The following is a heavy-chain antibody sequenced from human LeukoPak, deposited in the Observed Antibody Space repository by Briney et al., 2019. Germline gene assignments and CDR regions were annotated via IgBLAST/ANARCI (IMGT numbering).Heavy chain of an antibody. J-gene: IGHJ4*02. D-gene: IGHD6-13*01. V-gene: IGHV3-21*01. Sequence: GGSLRLSCAASGFTFSSYSMNWVRQAPGKGLEWVSSINGNSNYIYYTDSVKGRFTISRDNAKNSLYLQMNSLRVDDTAVYYCGRQAAPDYWGQGTLVTVSS. CDR2: INGNSNYI. CDR1: GFTFSSYS. CDR3: GRQAAPDY.